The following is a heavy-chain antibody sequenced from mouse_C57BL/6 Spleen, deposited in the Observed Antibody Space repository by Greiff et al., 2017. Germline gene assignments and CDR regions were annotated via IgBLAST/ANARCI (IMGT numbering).Heavy chain of an antibody. J-gene: IGHJ1*03. CDR2: IDPETGGT. D-gene: IGHD1-1*01. CDR3: TGTTVPWYFDV. CDR1: GYTFTDYE. Sequence: VKLMESGAELVRPGASVTLSCKASGYTFTDYEMHWVKQTPVHGLEWIGAIDPETGGTAYNQKFKGKAILTADKSSSTAYMELRSLTSEDSAVYYCTGTTVPWYFDVWGTGTTVTVSS. V-gene: IGHV1-15*01.